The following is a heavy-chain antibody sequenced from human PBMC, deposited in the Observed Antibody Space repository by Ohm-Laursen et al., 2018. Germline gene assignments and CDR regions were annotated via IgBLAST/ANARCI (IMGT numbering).Heavy chain of an antibody. Sequence: GSLRLSCSASGFTFSSYAMSWVRQAPGKGLEWVSAISGSGGSTYYADSVKGRFTISRDNSKNTLYLQMNSLRAEDTAVYYCAKDYSSGDYFDYWGQGTLVTVSS. D-gene: IGHD6-13*01. J-gene: IGHJ4*02. CDR3: AKDYSSGDYFDY. CDR2: ISGSGGST. CDR1: GFTFSSYA. V-gene: IGHV3-23*01.